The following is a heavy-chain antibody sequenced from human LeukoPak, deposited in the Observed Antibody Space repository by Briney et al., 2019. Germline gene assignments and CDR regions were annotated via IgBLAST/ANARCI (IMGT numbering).Heavy chain of an antibody. Sequence: GGSLRLSCAASGFTFDDYAMHWVRQAPGKGLEWVSGISWNSGSIGYADSVKGRFTISRDNAMNSLYLQMNSLRAEDTALYYCAKALGPTGAFDIWGQGTMVTVSS. J-gene: IGHJ3*02. CDR2: ISWNSGSI. CDR1: GFTFDDYA. D-gene: IGHD3-9*01. CDR3: AKALGPTGAFDI. V-gene: IGHV3-9*01.